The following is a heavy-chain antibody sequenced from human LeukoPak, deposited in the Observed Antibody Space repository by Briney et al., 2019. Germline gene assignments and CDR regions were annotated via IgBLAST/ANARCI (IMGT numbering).Heavy chain of an antibody. D-gene: IGHD3-22*01. J-gene: IGHJ4*02. CDR2: INPNSGGT. V-gene: IGHV1-2*02. Sequence: ASVKVSCKASGYTFTGYYIHWVRQAPGQGLEWMGWINPNSGGTTYAQKFQGRVTMTRDPTISTAYMEMRSLRSDDTAVFYCARTSFRNGYYFPSYWGPGTLVTVSS. CDR1: GYTFTGYY. CDR3: ARTSFRNGYYFPSY.